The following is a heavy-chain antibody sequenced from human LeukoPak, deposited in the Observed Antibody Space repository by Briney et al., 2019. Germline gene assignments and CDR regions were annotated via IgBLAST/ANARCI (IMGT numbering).Heavy chain of an antibody. CDR2: ISYTVTS. J-gene: IGHJ4*02. CDR1: GGSISTYY. Sequence: SETLSLTCTVSGGSISTYYWSWIRQPPGKGLEWVGYISYTVTSNYNPSLKSRVTISVDTSKNQFSLKLSSVTAADTAVYYCARVGDWNDLVYWGQGTLVTVSS. CDR3: ARVGDWNDLVY. V-gene: IGHV4-59*01. D-gene: IGHD1-1*01.